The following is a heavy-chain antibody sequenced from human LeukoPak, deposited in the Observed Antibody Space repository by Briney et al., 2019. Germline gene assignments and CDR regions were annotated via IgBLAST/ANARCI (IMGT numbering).Heavy chain of an antibody. CDR2: INHSGST. CDR3: ARGPSRIVGATLWSGAPPYYFDY. D-gene: IGHD1-26*01. V-gene: IGHV4-34*01. Sequence: SETLSLTCAVYGGSFSGYYRSWIRQPPGKGLEWIGEINHSGSTNYNPSLKSRVTISVDTSKNQFSLKLSSVTAADTAVYYCARGPSRIVGATLWSGAPPYYFDYWGQGTLVTVSS. J-gene: IGHJ4*02. CDR1: GGSFSGYY.